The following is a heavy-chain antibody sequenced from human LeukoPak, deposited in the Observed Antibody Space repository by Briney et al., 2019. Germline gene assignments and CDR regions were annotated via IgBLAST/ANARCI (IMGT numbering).Heavy chain of an antibody. J-gene: IGHJ3*02. CDR3: ARVSRSRWLQLGGLLGAFDI. CDR2: IYTTGST. V-gene: IGHV4-61*09. CDR1: GGSISSTSYY. D-gene: IGHD5-24*01. Sequence: PSQTLSLTCTVSGGSISSTSYYWSWIRQPAGKGLEWIGHIYTTGSTNYNPSLKSRVTISLDTSKNQFSLKLSSVTAADTAVYYCARVSRSRWLQLGGLLGAFDIWGQGTMVTVSS.